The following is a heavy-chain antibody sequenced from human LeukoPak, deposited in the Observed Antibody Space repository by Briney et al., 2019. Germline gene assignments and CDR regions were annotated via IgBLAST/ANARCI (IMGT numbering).Heavy chain of an antibody. J-gene: IGHJ6*04. CDR1: GLTFSNAW. D-gene: IGHD6-13*01. V-gene: IGHV3-15*01. CDR2: ITSKTDGGTT. Sequence: GGSLTLPCAPSGLTFSNAWKSWLRHAPGKGLEWVGHITSKTDGGTTDYAAPPKGRFPIPRDDSKNTLYLQMNSLKTEDTAVYYCTTELRGIAAAGYYYYGMDVWGKGTTVTVSS. CDR3: TTELRGIAAAGYYYYGMDV.